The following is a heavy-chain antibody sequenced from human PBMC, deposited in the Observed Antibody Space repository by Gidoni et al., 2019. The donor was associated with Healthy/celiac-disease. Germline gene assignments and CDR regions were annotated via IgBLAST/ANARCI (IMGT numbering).Heavy chain of an antibody. D-gene: IGHD5-12*01. CDR3: AKSRSGYDYPAMDV. Sequence: QVQLVESGGGVVQPGRSLRLSCAASGFTFSSYGMHWVRQAPGKGLEWVAVISYDGSNKYYADSVKGRFTISRDNSKNTLYLQMNSLRAEDTAVYYCAKSRSGYDYPAMDVWGKGTTVTVSS. CDR2: ISYDGSNK. J-gene: IGHJ6*04. CDR1: GFTFSSYG. V-gene: IGHV3-30*18.